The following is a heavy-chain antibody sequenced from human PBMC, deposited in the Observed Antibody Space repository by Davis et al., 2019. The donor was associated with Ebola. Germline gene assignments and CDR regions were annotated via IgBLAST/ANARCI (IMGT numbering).Heavy chain of an antibody. V-gene: IGHV3-7*01. Sequence: GESLKISCAASGFTFSSYWMSWVRQAPGKGLEWVANIKQDGSEKYYVDSVKGRITISRDNAKNSLYLQMNSLRAEDTAVYYCARGPPEDVVVVVVDADYWGQGTLVTVSS. D-gene: IGHD2-15*01. CDR1: GFTFSSYW. CDR3: ARGPPEDVVVVVVDADY. CDR2: IKQDGSEK. J-gene: IGHJ4*02.